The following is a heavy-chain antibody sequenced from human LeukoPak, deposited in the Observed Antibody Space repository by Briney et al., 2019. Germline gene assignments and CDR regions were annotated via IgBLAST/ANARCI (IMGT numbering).Heavy chain of an antibody. D-gene: IGHD2-15*01. CDR3: AKARYCSGGSCPDEYFQH. Sequence: PGGSLRLSCAASGFTFSSYAMSWVRQAPGKGLEWVSAISGSGGSTYYADSVKGRFTISRDNSKNTLYLQMNSLRAEDTAVYYCAKARYCSGGSCPDEYFQHWGQGTLVTVSS. CDR2: ISGSGGST. V-gene: IGHV3-23*01. CDR1: GFTFSSYA. J-gene: IGHJ1*01.